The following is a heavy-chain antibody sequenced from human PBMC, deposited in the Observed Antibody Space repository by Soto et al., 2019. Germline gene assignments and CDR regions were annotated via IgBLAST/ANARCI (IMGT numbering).Heavy chain of an antibody. CDR2: ISYDGSNK. D-gene: IGHD3-10*01. CDR3: ARDSQHLLLWFGYGMDV. CDR1: GFTFSSYA. V-gene: IGHV3-30-3*01. Sequence: QVQLVESGGGVVQPGRSLRLSCAASGFTFSSYAMHWVRQAPGKGLEWVAVISYDGSNKYYADSVKGRFTISRDNSKNTLYLQMNSLRAEDTAVYYCARDSQHLLLWFGYGMDVWGQGTMVTVSS. J-gene: IGHJ6*02.